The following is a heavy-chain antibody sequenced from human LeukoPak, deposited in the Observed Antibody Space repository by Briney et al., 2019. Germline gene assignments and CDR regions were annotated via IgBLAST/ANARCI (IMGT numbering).Heavy chain of an antibody. V-gene: IGHV3-33*01. D-gene: IGHD3-22*01. CDR1: GFTFSNYG. CDR2: IWYDGKNK. CDR3: ARERGSITTIVSSGMGY. Sequence: ALRLSCAASGFTFSNYGMHWVRQAPGKGLEWVAVIWYDGKNKYYADSVKGRFTVSRDTSKNTLNLQMNSLRAEDTAVYFCARERGSITTIVSSGMGYWGQGTLVTVSS. J-gene: IGHJ4*02.